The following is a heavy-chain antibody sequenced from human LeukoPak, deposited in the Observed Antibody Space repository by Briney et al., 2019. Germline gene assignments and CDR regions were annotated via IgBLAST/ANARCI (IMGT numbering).Heavy chain of an antibody. Sequence: SETLSLTCTVSGGSISSGSYYWSWIRQPAGKGLEWIGRIYTSGSTNYNPYLKSRVTISVDTSKNQFSLKLSSVTAADTAVYYCAREDYSNYWFDPWGQGTLVTVSS. CDR2: IYTSGST. CDR1: GGSISSGSYY. D-gene: IGHD4-11*01. V-gene: IGHV4-61*02. CDR3: AREDYSNYWFDP. J-gene: IGHJ5*02.